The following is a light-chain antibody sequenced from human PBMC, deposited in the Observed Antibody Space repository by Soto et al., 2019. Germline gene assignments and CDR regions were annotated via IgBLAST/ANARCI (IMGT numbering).Light chain of an antibody. J-gene: IGLJ1*01. V-gene: IGLV2-11*01. CDR3: CSYAGTYAYV. CDR1: SSDVGGFNY. CDR2: DVS. Sequence: QSALTQPRSVSGSPGQSVTISCTGTSSDVGGFNYVSWYQQHPGKDPKLMIYDVSERPSGVPDRFSGSKSGNSASLTISGLQVDDEADYSCCSYAGTYAYVFGTGTKVTVL.